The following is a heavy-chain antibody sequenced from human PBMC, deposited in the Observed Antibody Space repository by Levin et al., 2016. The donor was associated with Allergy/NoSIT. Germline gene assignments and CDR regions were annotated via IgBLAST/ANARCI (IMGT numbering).Heavy chain of an antibody. D-gene: IGHD3-3*01. CDR2: IYYSGST. CDR1: GGSISSYY. Sequence: SETLSLTCTVSGGSISSYYWSWIRQPPGKGLEWIGYIYYSGSTNYNPSLKSRVTISVDTSKNQFSLKLSSVTAADTAVYYCARDLKGPFGNRYGMDVWGQGTTVTVSS. V-gene: IGHV4-59*01. J-gene: IGHJ6*02. CDR3: ARDLKGPFGNRYGMDV.